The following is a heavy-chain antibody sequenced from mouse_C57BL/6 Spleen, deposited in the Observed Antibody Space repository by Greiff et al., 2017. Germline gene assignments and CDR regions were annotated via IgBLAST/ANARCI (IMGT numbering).Heavy chain of an antibody. CDR2: INPNNGGT. Sequence: LRLRDSGPELVNPGASVKIPCKASGYTFIDSNMDWLKQSQGKSLEWIGDINPNNGGTTSNQKFKGKATLTVDKSSSTAYMQLRSLTSEDTAVYYCARPRSFDMDYWGQGTTLTVSS. D-gene: IGHD1-2*01. V-gene: IGHV1-18*01. J-gene: IGHJ2*01. CDR1: GYTFIDSN. CDR3: ARPRSFDMDY.